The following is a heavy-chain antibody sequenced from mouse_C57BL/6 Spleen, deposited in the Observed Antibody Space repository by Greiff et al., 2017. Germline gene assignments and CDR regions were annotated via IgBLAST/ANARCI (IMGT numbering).Heavy chain of an antibody. Sequence: VQLKQSGAELVKPGASVKLSCTASGFNIKDYYMHWVKQRTEQGLEWIGRIAPEDGDTKYAPKFQGKATITADTSSSTAYLQLSSLTSEDTAVYYCAREDSNYVGAMDYWGQGTSVTVSS. CDR3: AREDSNYVGAMDY. CDR2: IAPEDGDT. V-gene: IGHV14-2*01. J-gene: IGHJ4*01. CDR1: GFNIKDYY. D-gene: IGHD2-5*01.